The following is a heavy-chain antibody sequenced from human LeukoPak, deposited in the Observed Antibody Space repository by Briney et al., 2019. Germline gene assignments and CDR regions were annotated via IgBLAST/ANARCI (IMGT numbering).Heavy chain of an antibody. D-gene: IGHD3-10*01. CDR2: SYYSGGT. CDR1: GGRISSSSYY. V-gene: IGHV4-39*01. Sequence: SETLSLTCSVPGGRISSSSYYWGPIPRAPGKGLEQLGRSYYSGGTYYNAYLKSQVTISVDTSNNQFSLKLSSVTAADTDVYYCARHSGVINWFDPWGQGTLVTVSS. CDR3: ARHSGVINWFDP. J-gene: IGHJ5*02.